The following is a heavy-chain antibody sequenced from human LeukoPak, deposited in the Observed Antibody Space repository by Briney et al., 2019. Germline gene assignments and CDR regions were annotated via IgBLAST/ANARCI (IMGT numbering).Heavy chain of an antibody. CDR2: IYYSGST. V-gene: IGHV4-59*08. J-gene: IGHJ3*02. CDR3: ASFTTMFDAFDI. Sequence: SETLSLTCTVSGGSISSYYWSWIRQPPGKGLEWIGYIYYSGSTNYNPSLKSRVTISVDKSKNQFSLKLSSVTAADTAVYYCASFTTMFDAFDIWGQGTMVTVSS. D-gene: IGHD1-1*01. CDR1: GGSISSYY.